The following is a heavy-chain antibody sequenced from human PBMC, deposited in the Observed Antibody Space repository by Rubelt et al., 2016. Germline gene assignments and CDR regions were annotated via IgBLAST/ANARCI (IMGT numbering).Heavy chain of an antibody. J-gene: IGHJ4*02. CDR1: GFTFSTYA. Sequence: QVQLVESGGGVVQPGRSLRLSCAASGFTFSTYAMHWVRQAPGKGLEWVAVIYNDGDTYYVDSVKGRFTISRDNSKNTLYLQMNSLRAEDTAVYYCARGSSTYPPYFDYWDQGTLVTVSS. D-gene: IGHD2/OR15-2a*01. V-gene: IGHV3-30*14. CDR2: IYNDGDT. CDR3: ARGSSTYPPYFDY.